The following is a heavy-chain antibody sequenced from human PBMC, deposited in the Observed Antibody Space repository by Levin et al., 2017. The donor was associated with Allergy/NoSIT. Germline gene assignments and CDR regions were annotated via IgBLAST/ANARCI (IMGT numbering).Heavy chain of an antibody. V-gene: IGHV3-48*02. CDR3: ARDGPQTYAVDI. Sequence: QTGGSLRLSCAGSGFTFSSYSMNWVRQAPGKGLEWISYINGRSDTISYADPVKGRFTISRDNAKNSLYLQMDSLRDEDTAVYYCARDGPQTYAVDIWGQGTMVTVSS. D-gene: IGHD6-19*01. CDR2: INGRSDTI. CDR1: GFTFSSYS. J-gene: IGHJ3*02.